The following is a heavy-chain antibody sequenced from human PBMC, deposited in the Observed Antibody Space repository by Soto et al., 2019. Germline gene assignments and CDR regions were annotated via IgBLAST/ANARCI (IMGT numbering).Heavy chain of an antibody. CDR3: ARFDYGDFRNWFDP. V-gene: IGHV4-31*03. CDR2: IYFTGTT. D-gene: IGHD4-17*01. J-gene: IGHJ5*02. Sequence: SETLSLTCTVSGGSISSGGYSWSWIRQYPGKGLEWIGYIYFTGTTYYSLSLKSRVTISVDTSKNQFSLKLSSVTAADTAVYYCARFDYGDFRNWFDPWGQGTLVTVSS. CDR1: GGSISSGGYS.